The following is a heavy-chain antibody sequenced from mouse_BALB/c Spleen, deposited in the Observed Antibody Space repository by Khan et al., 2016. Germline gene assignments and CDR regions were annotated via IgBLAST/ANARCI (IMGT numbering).Heavy chain of an antibody. CDR2: IKTYSGES. Sequence: QIQLVQSGPELKKPGETVKISCKASGYVFTNYGMNWVKQTPGKGLKWMGWIKTYSGESTYADDFKGRFAFSLETSASTAYLQINSLKNEDMATYCVARRMLLDLYYSMDFWGQGTSVTVSS. V-gene: IGHV9-1*02. J-gene: IGHJ4*01. CDR3: ARRMLLDLYYSMDF. CDR1: GYVFTNYG.